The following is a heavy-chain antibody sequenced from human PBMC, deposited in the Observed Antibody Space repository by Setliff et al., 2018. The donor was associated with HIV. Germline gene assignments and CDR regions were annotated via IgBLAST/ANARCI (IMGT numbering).Heavy chain of an antibody. J-gene: IGHJ3*02. Sequence: GGSLRLSCEASGFTFSSYWMSWVRQPPGKGLEWVANIKQDGSEKYYVDSVKGRFTVSRDNAKNSLYLQMNSLRAEDTAVYYCARGGKDFEIWGQGTMVTVSS. V-gene: IGHV3-7*01. CDR1: GFTFSSYW. CDR3: ARGGKDFEI. CDR2: IKQDGSEK.